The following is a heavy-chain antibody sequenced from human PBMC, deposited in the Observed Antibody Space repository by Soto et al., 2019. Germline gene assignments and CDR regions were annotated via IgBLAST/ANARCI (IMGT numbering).Heavy chain of an antibody. CDR3: SRDTPSYCSGGSCDPYFDY. D-gene: IGHD2-15*01. CDR2: IYYSGST. J-gene: IGHJ4*02. Sequence: SETLSLTCTVSGGSISSYYWSWIRQPPGKGLEWIGYIYYSGSTNYNPSLKSRVTISVDTSKNQFSLKLSSVTAADTAVYYRSRDTPSYCSGGSCDPYFDYWGQGTLVTVSS. V-gene: IGHV4-59*01. CDR1: GGSISSYY.